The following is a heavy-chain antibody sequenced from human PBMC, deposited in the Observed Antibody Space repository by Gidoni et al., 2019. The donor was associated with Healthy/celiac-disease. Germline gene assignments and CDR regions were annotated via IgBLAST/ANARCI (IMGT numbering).Heavy chain of an antibody. CDR3: APLRVGYGDPFDY. CDR1: GFTFSSYA. CDR2: ISGSGGST. J-gene: IGHJ4*02. Sequence: ALVQPGGSLRISCAASGFTFSSYAMSWVRQAPGKGLEWVSAISGSGGSTYYADSVKGRFTISRDNSKNTLYLQMNSRRAEDTAVYYCAPLRVGYGDPFDYWGQGTLVTVSS. D-gene: IGHD4-17*01. V-gene: IGHV3-23*01.